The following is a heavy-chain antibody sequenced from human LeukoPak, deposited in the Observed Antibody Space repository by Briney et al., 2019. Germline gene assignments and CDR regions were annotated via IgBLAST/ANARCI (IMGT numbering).Heavy chain of an antibody. J-gene: IGHJ4*02. D-gene: IGHD3-10*01. CDR3: ARGVRGVTYYFDY. CDR2: ISSNGGST. CDR1: GFTFSSYA. Sequence: GGSLRLSCAASGFTFSSYAMHWVRQAPGKGLEYVSAISSNGGSTYYANSVKGRFTISRDNSKNTLYLQMGSLRAEDMAVYYCARGVRGVTYYFDYWGQGTLVTVSS. V-gene: IGHV3-64*01.